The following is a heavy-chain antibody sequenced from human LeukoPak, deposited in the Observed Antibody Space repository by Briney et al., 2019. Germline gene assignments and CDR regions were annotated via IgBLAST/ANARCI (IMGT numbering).Heavy chain of an antibody. CDR1: GGSFTGFY. D-gene: IGHD2-15*01. Sequence: PSETLSLTCSVSGGSFTGFYWTWLRQSPGKGLEWIGYIYYTGTSNYNPSLKSRVAISIDTSKNQFSLKLNSVTAADTAVYYCARGVSIPTTPKFDYWGQGTLVTVSS. J-gene: IGHJ4*02. CDR2: IYYTGTS. CDR3: ARGVSIPTTPKFDY. V-gene: IGHV4-59*08.